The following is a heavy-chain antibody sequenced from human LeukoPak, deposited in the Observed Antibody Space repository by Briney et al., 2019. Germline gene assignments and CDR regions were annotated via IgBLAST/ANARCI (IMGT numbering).Heavy chain of an antibody. V-gene: IGHV4-30-4*08. CDR1: GGSISSGDYY. CDR2: IYYSGST. Sequence: SQTLSLTCTVSGGSISSGDYYWSWIRQPPGKGLEWIGYIYYSGSTYYNPSLKSRVTISVDTSKNQFSLTLTSVTAEDTAVYYCARSGSGTYYHWFDPWGQGTLVTVSS. CDR3: ARSGSGTYYHWFDP. J-gene: IGHJ5*02. D-gene: IGHD3-10*01.